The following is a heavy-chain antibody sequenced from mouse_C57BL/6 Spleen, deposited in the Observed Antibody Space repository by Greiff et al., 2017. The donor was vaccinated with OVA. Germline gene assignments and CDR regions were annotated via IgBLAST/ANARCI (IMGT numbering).Heavy chain of an antibody. Sequence: VQLQQPGAELVRPGSSVKLSCKASGYTFTSYWMHWVKQRPIQGLEWIGNIDPSDSETHYNQKFKDKATLTVDKSSSTAYMQLSSLTSEDSAVYYCARGGVGYPYYYAMDYWGQGTSVTVSS. J-gene: IGHJ4*01. CDR3: ARGGVGYPYYYAMDY. D-gene: IGHD2-2*01. CDR2: IDPSDSET. V-gene: IGHV1-52*01. CDR1: GYTFTSYW.